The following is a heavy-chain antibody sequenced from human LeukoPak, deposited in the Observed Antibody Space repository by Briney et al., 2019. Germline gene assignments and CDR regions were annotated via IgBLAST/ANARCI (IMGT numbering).Heavy chain of an antibody. J-gene: IGHJ4*02. CDR2: IYTSGST. D-gene: IGHD4-17*01. Sequence: SETLSLTCTVSGGSISSGSYYWRWIRQPAGKGLEWIVRIYTSGSTNYNPSLKSRVTISVDTSKNQFSLKLSSVTAADTAVYYCARLSLFGDPFDYWGQGTLVTVSS. CDR1: GGSISSGSYY. V-gene: IGHV4-61*02. CDR3: ARLSLFGDPFDY.